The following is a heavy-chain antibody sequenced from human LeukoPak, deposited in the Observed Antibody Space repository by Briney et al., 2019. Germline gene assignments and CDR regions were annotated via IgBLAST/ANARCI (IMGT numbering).Heavy chain of an antibody. J-gene: IGHJ4*02. D-gene: IGHD3-16*01. CDR3: ATLEIGDYYFDY. CDR2: ISYSGSI. Sequence: SETLSLTCTVSGGSISSRPYYGGWVRQPPGKGLEWIGSISYSGSIHYNPSLKSRVTISVDTSKNHFSLRLSSVTAADTAVYYCATLEIGDYYFDYWGQGTLVTVSS. CDR1: GGSISSRPYY. V-gene: IGHV4-39*01.